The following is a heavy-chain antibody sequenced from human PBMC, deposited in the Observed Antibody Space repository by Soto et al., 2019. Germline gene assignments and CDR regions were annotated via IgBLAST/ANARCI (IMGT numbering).Heavy chain of an antibody. D-gene: IGHD3-16*02. J-gene: IGHJ4*02. V-gene: IGHV3-21*01. CDR3: ASGGFGGVITFDY. CDR2: ISSSSSYI. Sequence: LRLSCAASGFTFSSYSMNWVRQAPGKGLEWASSISSSSSYIYYADSVKGRFTISRDNAKNSLYLQMNSLRAEDTAVYYCASGGFGGVITFDYWGQGTLVTVSS. CDR1: GFTFSSYS.